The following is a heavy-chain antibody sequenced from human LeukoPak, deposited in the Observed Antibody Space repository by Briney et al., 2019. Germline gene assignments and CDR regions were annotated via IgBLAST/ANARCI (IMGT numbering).Heavy chain of an antibody. V-gene: IGHV3-21*01. CDR1: GFTFSSYS. Sequence: GGSLRLSCAASGFTFSSYSVNWVRQAPGKGLEWVSSISSSSSYIYYADSVKGRFTISRDNAKNSLYLQMNSLRAEDTAVYYCARDRSTVTDYWGQGTLVTVSS. D-gene: IGHD4-17*01. CDR3: ARDRSTVTDY. J-gene: IGHJ4*02. CDR2: ISSSSSYI.